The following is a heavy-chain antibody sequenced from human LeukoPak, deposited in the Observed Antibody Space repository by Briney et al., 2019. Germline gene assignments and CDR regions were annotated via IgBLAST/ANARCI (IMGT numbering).Heavy chain of an antibody. CDR1: GGSISSYY. V-gene: IGHV4-4*07. Sequence: SETLSLTCTVSGGSISSYYWSWIRQSAGKGLEWIGRVYTSGSTNYNPSLKSRVTVSVDTSKNQFSLKLSSVTAADTAVYYCARRNSSGIAAAGIAFDIWGQGTMVTVSS. CDR2: VYTSGST. CDR3: ARRNSSGIAAAGIAFDI. D-gene: IGHD6-13*01. J-gene: IGHJ3*02.